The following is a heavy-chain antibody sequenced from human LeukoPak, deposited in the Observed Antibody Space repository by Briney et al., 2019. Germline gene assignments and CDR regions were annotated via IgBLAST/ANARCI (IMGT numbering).Heavy chain of an antibody. CDR3: ARVIVVVVAAPILDY. CDR2: INPNSGGT. Sequence: ASVKVSCKASGYTFTGYYMHWVRQAPGQGLEWMGWINPNSGGTNYAQKFQGRVTMTRDTSISTAYMELSRLRSDDTAVYYCARVIVVVVAAPILDYWGQGTLVTVSS. J-gene: IGHJ4*02. D-gene: IGHD2-15*01. V-gene: IGHV1-2*02. CDR1: GYTFTGYY.